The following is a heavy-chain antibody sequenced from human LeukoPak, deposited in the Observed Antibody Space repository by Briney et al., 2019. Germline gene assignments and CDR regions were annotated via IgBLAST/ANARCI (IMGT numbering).Heavy chain of an antibody. V-gene: IGHV3-53*01. CDR1: GFSFSTYG. D-gene: IGHD3-22*01. CDR3: ARSYSYDSSGHFDF. CDR2: IYNGGST. Sequence: PGGSLRLSCAASGFSFSTYGMNWVRQAPGKGLEWVSVIYNGGSTYYADSVKGRFTISRDNSKNTLYLQMNSLRAEDTAVYYCARSYSYDSSGHFDFWGQGTLVTVSS. J-gene: IGHJ4*02.